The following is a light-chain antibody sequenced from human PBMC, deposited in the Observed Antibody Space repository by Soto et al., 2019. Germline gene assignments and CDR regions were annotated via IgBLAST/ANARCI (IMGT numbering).Light chain of an antibody. CDR2: EVS. J-gene: IGKJ1*01. Sequence: DILLTQCPLSLSVTPGHPASISCISSQSVLPCDGKTHLYWYLQRPGQPPHLLVYEVSHRFSGVPDRFSGSGSGTEFTLTVSRVEAEDVAVYYCMQSKQHPGTFGQGTKVDIK. CDR3: MQSKQHPGT. CDR1: QSVLPCDGKTH. V-gene: IGKV2D-29*01.